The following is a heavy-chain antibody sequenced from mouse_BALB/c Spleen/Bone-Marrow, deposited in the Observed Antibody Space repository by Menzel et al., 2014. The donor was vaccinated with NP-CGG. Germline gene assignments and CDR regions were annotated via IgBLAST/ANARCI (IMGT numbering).Heavy chain of an antibody. Sequence: EVQLVESGAELVKPGASVKLSCTASGFNIKDTYMHWVKQRPEQGLEWIGRIDPANGNTKYDPKFQGKATITADTSSNTAYLQLSSLTSEDTAVYYGSSYAMDYWGRGTSVTVSS. V-gene: IGHV14-3*02. J-gene: IGHJ4*01. CDR2: IDPANGNT. CDR1: GFNIKDTY. CDR3: SSYAMDY.